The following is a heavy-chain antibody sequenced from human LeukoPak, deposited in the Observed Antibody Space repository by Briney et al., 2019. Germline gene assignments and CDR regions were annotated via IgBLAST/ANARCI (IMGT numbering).Heavy chain of an antibody. Sequence: ASVKVSFKVSGYTLTELSMHWVRQAPGKGLEWMGGFDPEDGETIYAQKFQGRVTMTEDTSTDTAYMELSSLRSEDTAVYYCATITIFRNWFDPWGQGTLVTVSS. CDR2: FDPEDGET. J-gene: IGHJ5*02. V-gene: IGHV1-24*01. D-gene: IGHD3-3*01. CDR3: ATITIFRNWFDP. CDR1: GYTLTELS.